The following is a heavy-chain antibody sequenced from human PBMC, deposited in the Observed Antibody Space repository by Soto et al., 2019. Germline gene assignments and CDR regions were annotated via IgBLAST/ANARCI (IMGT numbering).Heavy chain of an antibody. CDR2: INHSGST. CDR1: GGSFSGYY. V-gene: IGHV4-34*01. J-gene: IGHJ6*02. Sequence: SETLSLTCAVYGGSFSGYYWSWIRQPPRKGLEWIGEINHSGSTNYNPSLKSRVTISVDTSKNQFSLKLSSVTAADTAVYYCARASSYYYGSGRNYGMDVWGQGTTVTVSS. CDR3: ARASSYYYGSGRNYGMDV. D-gene: IGHD3-10*01.